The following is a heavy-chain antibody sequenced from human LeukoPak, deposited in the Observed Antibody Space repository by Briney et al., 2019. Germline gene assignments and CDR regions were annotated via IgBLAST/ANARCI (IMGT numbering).Heavy chain of an antibody. D-gene: IGHD3-3*01. CDR3: ARHVADYHFWSGWVTHFDY. CDR2: IYTSGST. CDR1: GGSISSYY. Sequence: SETLSLTCTVSGGSISSYYWSWIRQPAGKGLEWIGRIYTSGSTNYNPSLKSRVTMSVDTSKNQFSLKPSSVTAADTAVYYCARHVADYHFWSGWVTHFDYWGQGTLVTVSS. V-gene: IGHV4-4*07. J-gene: IGHJ4*02.